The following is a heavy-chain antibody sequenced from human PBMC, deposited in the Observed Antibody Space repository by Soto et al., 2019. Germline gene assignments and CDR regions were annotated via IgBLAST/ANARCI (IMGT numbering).Heavy chain of an antibody. CDR2: IYYSGST. CDR3: ARVGAYYDFT. V-gene: IGHV4-59*01. CDR1: VGSISSYY. J-gene: IGHJ5*02. Sequence: PSETLSLTCTVSVGSISSYYWSWIRQPPGKGLEWIGYIYYSGSTNYNPSLKSRVTISVDTSKNQFSLKLSSVTAADTAVYYCARVGAYYDFTWGQGTLVTVSS. D-gene: IGHD3-3*01.